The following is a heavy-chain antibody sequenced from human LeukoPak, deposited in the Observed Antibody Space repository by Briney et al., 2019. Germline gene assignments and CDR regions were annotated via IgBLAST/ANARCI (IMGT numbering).Heavy chain of an antibody. CDR2: IYYSGST. CDR3: ARDRVVGVTMVRGAPNWFDP. Sequence: SETLSLTCTVSGGSISSYYWGWIRQPPGKGLEWIGSIYYSGSTYYNPSLKSRVTISVDTSKNQFSLKLSSVTAADTAVYYCARDRVVGVTMVRGAPNWFDPWGQGTLVTVSS. CDR1: GGSISSYY. D-gene: IGHD3-10*01. J-gene: IGHJ5*02. V-gene: IGHV4-39*07.